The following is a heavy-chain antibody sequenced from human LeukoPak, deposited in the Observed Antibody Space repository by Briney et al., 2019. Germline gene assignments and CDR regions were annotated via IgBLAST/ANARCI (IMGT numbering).Heavy chain of an antibody. CDR3: AKEPLAVAGDYYYYGMDV. Sequence: PGGSLRLSYAASGFTFSSYAMSWVRQAPGKGLEWVSTISGSGGSTYYADSVKGRFTISRDNSKNTLYLQMNSLRADDTAIYYCAKEPLAVAGDYYYYGMDVWGQGTTVTVSS. J-gene: IGHJ6*02. CDR2: ISGSGGST. D-gene: IGHD6-19*01. CDR1: GFTFSSYA. V-gene: IGHV3-23*01.